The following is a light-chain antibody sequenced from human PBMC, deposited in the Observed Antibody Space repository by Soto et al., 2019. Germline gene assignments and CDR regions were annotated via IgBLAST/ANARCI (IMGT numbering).Light chain of an antibody. CDR2: TNN. V-gene: IGLV1-44*01. CDR1: SSNIGSNT. Sequence: QTVVTQPPSASRTPGQRVTISCSGSSSNIGSNTVNWYQQLPGTAPKLLIFTNNQRPSGVPDRFSGSKSGTSGSLSISGLQSEDEADYYCAAWDDSLNGYVFGAGTKLTVL. J-gene: IGLJ1*01. CDR3: AAWDDSLNGYV.